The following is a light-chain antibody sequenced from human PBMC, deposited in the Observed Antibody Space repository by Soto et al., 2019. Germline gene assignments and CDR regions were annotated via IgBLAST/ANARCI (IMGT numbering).Light chain of an antibody. Sequence: DVQLTQSPSFMSLSVGDRVTSTCRASQGISNSLAWYEQKPGKAPKLLIYSASTLQSGVPSRFSGGFSGTEFTLTISSLQPEDFATYYCQQLYRYPITFGQGTRLEIK. CDR3: QQLYRYPIT. CDR2: SAS. V-gene: IGKV1-9*01. J-gene: IGKJ5*01. CDR1: QGISNS.